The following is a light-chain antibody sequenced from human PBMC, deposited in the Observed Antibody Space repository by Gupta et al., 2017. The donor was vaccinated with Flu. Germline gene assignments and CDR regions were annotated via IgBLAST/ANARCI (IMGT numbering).Light chain of an antibody. Sequence: EIVLTQSPATLSLSPGKRATLSCRASQSVSSYLAWYQQKPGQAPRLLIYDASNRATGIPARFSGSGSGTDFTLTISNLEPEDFAVYYCQQRSNWPPALTFGGGTKVEIK. CDR3: QQRSNWPPALT. CDR2: DAS. J-gene: IGKJ4*01. V-gene: IGKV3-11*01. CDR1: QSVSSY.